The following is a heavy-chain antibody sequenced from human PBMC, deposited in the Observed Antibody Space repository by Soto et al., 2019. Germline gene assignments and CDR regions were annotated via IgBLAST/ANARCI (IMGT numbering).Heavy chain of an antibody. Sequence: GESLKISCKGSGYSFTSYWIGWVRQMHGKGLEWMGIIYPGDSDTRYSPSFQGQVTISADQSISTAYLQWSSLKGSDTAMYYFARHPNSVISLLLRYTYYSGMDVWAQETTLPVSS. D-gene: IGHD1-26*01. CDR1: GYSFTSYW. J-gene: IGHJ6*02. CDR2: IYPGDSDT. CDR3: ARHPNSVISLLLRYTYYSGMDV. V-gene: IGHV5-51*01.